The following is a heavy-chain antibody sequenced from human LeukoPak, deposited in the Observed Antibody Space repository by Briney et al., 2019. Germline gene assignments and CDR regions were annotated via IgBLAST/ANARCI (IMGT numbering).Heavy chain of an antibody. V-gene: IGHV1-2*02. J-gene: IGHJ3*02. CDR3: ASFWSGYYTENSAFDI. Sequence: ASVKVSCKASGYTFTGYYIHWVRRAPGQGLEWMGWINPNSGGTNYAQKFQGRVTMTRDTSISTAYMELSRLRSDDTAVYYCASFWSGYYTENSAFDIWGQGTMVTVSS. CDR1: GYTFTGYY. CDR2: INPNSGGT. D-gene: IGHD3-3*01.